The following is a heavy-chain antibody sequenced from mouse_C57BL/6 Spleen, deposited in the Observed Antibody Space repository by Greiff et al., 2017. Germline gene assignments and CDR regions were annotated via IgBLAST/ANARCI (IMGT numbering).Heavy chain of an antibody. CDR3: TREPLYGSSSWFAY. CDR1: GFTFSSYA. J-gene: IGHJ3*01. CDR2: ISSGGDYI. D-gene: IGHD1-1*01. V-gene: IGHV5-9-1*02. Sequence: EVHLVESGEGLVKPGGSLKLSCAASGFTFSSYAMSWVRQTPEKRLEWVAYISSGGDYIYYADTVKGRFTISRDNARNTLYLQMSSLKSEDTAMYYCTREPLYGSSSWFAYWGQGTLVTVSA.